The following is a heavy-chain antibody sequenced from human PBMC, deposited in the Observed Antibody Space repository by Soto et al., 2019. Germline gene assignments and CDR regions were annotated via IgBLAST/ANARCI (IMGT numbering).Heavy chain of an antibody. V-gene: IGHV4-59*01. Sequence: PSETLSLTCTVSGGSISSYYWSWIRQPPGKGLEWIGYIYYSGSTNYNPSLKSRVTISVDTSKNQFSLKLSSVTAADTAVYYCARDNEGWFAKGSLGYWGQGTLVTSPQ. J-gene: IGHJ4*02. CDR3: ARDNEGWFAKGSLGY. D-gene: IGHD3-10*01. CDR2: IYYSGST. CDR1: GGSISSYY.